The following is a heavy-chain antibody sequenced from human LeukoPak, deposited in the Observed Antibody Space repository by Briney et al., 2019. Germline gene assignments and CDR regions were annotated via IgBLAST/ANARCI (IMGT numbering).Heavy chain of an antibody. CDR3: ASPAGYSSGWT. Sequence: GGSLRLSCAASGFTFSSYAMHWVRQAPGKGLEWVAVISYDGSNKYYADSVKGRFTISRDNSKNTLYLQMNSLRAEDTAVYYCASPAGYSSGWTWGLGTLVTVSS. D-gene: IGHD6-19*01. CDR2: ISYDGSNK. J-gene: IGHJ5*02. V-gene: IGHV3-30-3*01. CDR1: GFTFSSYA.